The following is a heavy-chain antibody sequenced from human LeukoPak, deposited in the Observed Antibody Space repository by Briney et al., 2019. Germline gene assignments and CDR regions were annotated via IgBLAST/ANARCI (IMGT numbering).Heavy chain of an antibody. V-gene: IGHV4-4*07. D-gene: IGHD3-10*01. CDR1: GDSISTYY. Sequence: PSETLSLTCTVSGDSISTYYWSWIRQPAGKGLEWIGRMYTSGNTNYNPSLKSRVTMSIDTSKNHFSLKLSSLTAADTAVYYCARARESYYFDHWGQGTLVTVSS. CDR2: MYTSGNT. CDR3: ARARESYYFDH. J-gene: IGHJ4*02.